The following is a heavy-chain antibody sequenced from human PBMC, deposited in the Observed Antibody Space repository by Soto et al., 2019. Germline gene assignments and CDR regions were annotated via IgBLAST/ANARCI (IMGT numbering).Heavy chain of an antibody. CDR1: GYTFTSYD. CDR2: MNPNSGNT. J-gene: IGHJ5*02. CDR3: ALKPYSSSGPWFDP. V-gene: IGHV1-8*01. D-gene: IGHD6-13*01. Sequence: SSVKVSCKASGYTFTSYDINWVLQATGQGLEWMGWMNPNSGNTGYAQKFQGRVTMTRNTSISTAYMELSSLRSEDTAVYYCALKPYSSSGPWFDPWGQGTLVTVSS.